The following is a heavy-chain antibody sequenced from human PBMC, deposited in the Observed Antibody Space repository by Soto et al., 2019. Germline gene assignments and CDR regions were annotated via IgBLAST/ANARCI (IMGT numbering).Heavy chain of an antibody. CDR1: GFTFDIYA. CDR2: ISGSGDST. V-gene: IGHV3-23*01. J-gene: IGHJ4*02. CDR3: AKDSYYGPGLNPLFSSFDY. Sequence: EVQLLESGGDSVQSGGSLRLSCAVSGFTFDIYAMSWVRQAPGKGLEWVSGISGSGDSTYYADSVRGRFTISKDSSKSTLYLQMNSLRAEDTAVYYCAKDSYYGPGLNPLFSSFDYWGQGTLVAVSS. D-gene: IGHD3-10*01.